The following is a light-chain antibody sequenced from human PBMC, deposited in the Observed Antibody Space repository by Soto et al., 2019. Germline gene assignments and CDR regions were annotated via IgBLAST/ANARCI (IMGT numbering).Light chain of an antibody. CDR1: QGISSW. J-gene: IGKJ4*01. V-gene: IGKV1D-12*01. Sequence: DIQMTQSPSSVSASVGDRVTIICRASQGISSWFAWYQQKPGKAPKLLIYGASSVQSGVPSRLRGGRSGTDFTLTISSLQPEDFASSYGQHANSFPLALGGGTRVEIK. CDR3: QHANSFPLA. CDR2: GAS.